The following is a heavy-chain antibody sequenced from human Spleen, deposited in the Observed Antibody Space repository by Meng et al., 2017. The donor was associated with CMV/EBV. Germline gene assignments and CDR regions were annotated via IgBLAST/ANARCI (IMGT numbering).Heavy chain of an antibody. Sequence: AGYTFTGSYMHWMRQVPGQGPEWMGWISPASGGTKYAQKFQGRVTMTSDTSINTAYMELSSLQLDDTALYYCAREERRFGSYYFEFWGQGTLVTVSS. D-gene: IGHD3-10*01. CDR3: AREERRFGSYYFEF. CDR1: GYTFTGSY. V-gene: IGHV1-2*02. J-gene: IGHJ4*02. CDR2: ISPASGGT.